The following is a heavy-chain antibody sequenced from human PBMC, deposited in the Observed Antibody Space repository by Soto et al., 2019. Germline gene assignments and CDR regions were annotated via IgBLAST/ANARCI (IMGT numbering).Heavy chain of an antibody. Sequence: TLSVTCTVSGDSISSGDYYWSWIRQSPGKGLEWIGHIYYSGSTYYNPALKSRVTISVDTSKNQFSLKLSSVTAADTAVYHCARSRYCSSTSCFTLGDYFDSWGQGTLVTVSS. J-gene: IGHJ4*02. V-gene: IGHV4-30-4*01. CDR3: ARSRYCSSTSCFTLGDYFDS. CDR1: GDSISSGDYY. CDR2: IYYSGST. D-gene: IGHD2-2*01.